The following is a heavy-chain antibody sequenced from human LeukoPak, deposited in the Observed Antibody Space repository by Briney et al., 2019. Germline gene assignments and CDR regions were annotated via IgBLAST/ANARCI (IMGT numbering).Heavy chain of an antibody. CDR2: LSGSGGTT. V-gene: IGHV3-23*01. J-gene: IGHJ4*02. D-gene: IGHD4-23*01. CDR3: AKKDLRWFFNF. Sequence: GGTLRLSCAASGFTFSSYGMGWVRQAPGKGLEWVSSLSGSGGTTYYADSVKGRFIISRDNSKNTPFLRMNSLRAEDTAVYYCAKKDLRWFFNFWGQGTLVTVSS. CDR1: GFTFSSYG.